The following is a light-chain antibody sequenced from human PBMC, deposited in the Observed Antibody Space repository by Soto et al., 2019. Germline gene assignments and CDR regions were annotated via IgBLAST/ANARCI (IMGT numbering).Light chain of an antibody. CDR3: EQYQQWPPT. CDR1: QSVNNA. V-gene: IGKV3-15*01. CDR2: GAS. J-gene: IGKJ1*01. Sequence: EIVKTQSPATLSVSPGERATLSCRASQSVNNALAWYQQKPGQIPRLLIYGASTRATGIPARFSGSGSGTEFTLTISSLQSEDFAVYFCEQYQQWPPTFGQGTKVEI.